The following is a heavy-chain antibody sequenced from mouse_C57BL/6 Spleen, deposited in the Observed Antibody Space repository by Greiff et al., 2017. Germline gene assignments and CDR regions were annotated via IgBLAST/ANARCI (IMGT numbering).Heavy chain of an antibody. J-gene: IGHJ2*01. V-gene: IGHV1-26*01. CDR3: ARGNYGNYPYFDY. Sequence: EVQLQQSGPELVKPGASVKISCKASGYTFTDYYMNWVKQSHGKSLEWIGDINPNNGGTSYNQKFKGKATLTVDKSSSTAYMELRSLTSEDSAVYYCARGNYGNYPYFDYWGQGTTLTVSS. CDR1: GYTFTDYY. D-gene: IGHD2-1*01. CDR2: INPNNGGT.